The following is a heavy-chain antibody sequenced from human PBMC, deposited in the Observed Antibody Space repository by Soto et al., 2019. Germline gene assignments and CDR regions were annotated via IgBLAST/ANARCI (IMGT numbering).Heavy chain of an antibody. CDR3: ARESYSGNYYYMDV. CDR1: GGSIGTYY. V-gene: IGHV4-59*01. CDR2: IYYSGNT. J-gene: IGHJ6*03. Sequence: SETLSLTCTVAGGSIGTYYWSWIRQPPGKGLEWIGYIYYSGNTNYNPSLKSRVTISLVTSKNQFSPRLSSVTAADTAVYYCARESYSGNYYYMDVCGKGTTVT. D-gene: IGHD3-10*01.